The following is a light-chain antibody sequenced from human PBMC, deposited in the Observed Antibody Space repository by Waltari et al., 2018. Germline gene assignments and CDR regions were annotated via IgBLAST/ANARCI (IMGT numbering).Light chain of an antibody. Sequence: SYELTQPPSVSVSPGQTARITCSGDALPKQYAYWYQQKPGQAPVLVINKDSERPSVFPERFSGSSSGTTVTLTISGVQAEDEADYYCQSADSSGTFYVFGTGTKVTVL. CDR3: QSADSSGTFYV. CDR1: ALPKQY. V-gene: IGLV3-25*03. J-gene: IGLJ1*01. CDR2: KDS.